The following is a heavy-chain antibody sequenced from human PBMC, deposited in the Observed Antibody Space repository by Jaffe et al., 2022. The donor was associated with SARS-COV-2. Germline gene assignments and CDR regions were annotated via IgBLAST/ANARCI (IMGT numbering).Heavy chain of an antibody. J-gene: IGHJ4*02. V-gene: IGHV3-43D*03. CDR2: ISWDGGST. D-gene: IGHD1-26*01. CDR1: GFTFDDYA. Sequence: EVQLVESGGVVVQPGGSLRLSCAASGFTFDDYAMHWVRQAPGKGLEWVSLISWDGGSTYYADSVKGRFTISRDNSKNSLYLQMNSLRAEDTALYYCAKDSRRYSGSYLAPDYWGQGTLVTVSS. CDR3: AKDSRRYSGSYLAPDY.